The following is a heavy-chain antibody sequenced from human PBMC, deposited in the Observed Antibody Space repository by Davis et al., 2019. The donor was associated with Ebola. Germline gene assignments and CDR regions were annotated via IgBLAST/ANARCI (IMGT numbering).Heavy chain of an antibody. CDR1: GFTFRTYS. V-gene: IGHV3-48*02. CDR3: ARGRELLWFGDPFDC. CDR2: ISGNMAEI. D-gene: IGHD3-10*01. Sequence: GESLKISCAASGFTFRTYSMNWVRQAPGKGLEWVSYISGNMAEIYYADSVKGRFTISRSNAKNSLYLQMNNLRDEDTAVYYCARGRELLWFGDPFDCWGQGTLVTVSS. J-gene: IGHJ4*02.